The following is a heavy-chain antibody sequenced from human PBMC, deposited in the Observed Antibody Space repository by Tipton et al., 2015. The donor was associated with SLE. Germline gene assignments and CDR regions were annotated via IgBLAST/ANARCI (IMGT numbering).Heavy chain of an antibody. J-gene: IGHJ3*01. Sequence: TLSLTCTVYGGSLSGYWWSWIRQSPGKSLEWIGCIHSRGSTYYTPSLKSRLTMSVDTSNNQFSLQLSSVTAADTALYYCVSSGYPLGSFDVWGQGTMVTVS. CDR2: IHSRGST. CDR1: GGSLSGYW. CDR3: VSSGYPLGSFDV. V-gene: IGHV4-34*09. D-gene: IGHD3-9*01.